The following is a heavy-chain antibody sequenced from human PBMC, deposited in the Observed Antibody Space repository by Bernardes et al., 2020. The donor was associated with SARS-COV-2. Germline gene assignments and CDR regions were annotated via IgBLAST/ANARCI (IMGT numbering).Heavy chain of an antibody. D-gene: IGHD3-10*01. CDR1: GGSISSGGYY. CDR3: ARVNSLWFGVVDAFDI. CDR2: IYYSGST. Sequence: SETLYLTCTVSGGSISSGGYYWSWLRQHPGKGLEWIGYIYYSGSTYYNPSLKSRVTISVDTSKNQFSLKLSSVTAADTAVYYCARVNSLWFGVVDAFDIWGQGTMVTVSS. J-gene: IGHJ3*02. V-gene: IGHV4-31*03.